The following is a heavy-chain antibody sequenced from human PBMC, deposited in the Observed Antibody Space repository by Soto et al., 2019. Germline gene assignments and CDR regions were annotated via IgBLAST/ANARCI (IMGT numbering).Heavy chain of an antibody. CDR3: ARGGTAMATGAFDI. CDR1: GFTFSSYD. J-gene: IGHJ3*02. CDR2: IGTAGDT. D-gene: IGHD5-18*01. Sequence: GGSLRLSCAASGFTFSSYDMHWVRQATGKGLEWVSAIGTAGDTYYPGSVKGRFTISRKNAKNSLYLQMNSLRAGDTAVYYCARGGTAMATGAFDIWGQGTMVTVSS. V-gene: IGHV3-13*01.